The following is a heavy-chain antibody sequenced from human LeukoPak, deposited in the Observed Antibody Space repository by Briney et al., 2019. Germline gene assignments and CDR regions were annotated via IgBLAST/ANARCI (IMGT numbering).Heavy chain of an antibody. V-gene: IGHV1-69*13. Sequence: SVKVSRKASGTTFRSYAINWVRQAPGQGLEWMGAIIPSFGTVKYAQKFQGRVTMTADESTSTAYMDLNYLRSDDTAVYFCARATSANEYSYGFHFDYWGQGTLVTVSS. D-gene: IGHD5-18*01. CDR3: ARATSANEYSYGFHFDY. CDR1: GTTFRSYA. J-gene: IGHJ4*02. CDR2: IIPSFGTV.